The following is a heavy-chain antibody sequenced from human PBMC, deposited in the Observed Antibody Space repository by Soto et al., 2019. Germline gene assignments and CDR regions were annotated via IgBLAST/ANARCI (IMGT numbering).Heavy chain of an antibody. CDR2: IYYSGST. Sequence: SETLSLTCTVSGGSISSYYWSWIRQPPGKGLEWIGYIYYSGSTNYNPSLKSRVTISVDTSKNQFSLKLSSVTAADTAVYYCARVDNSSGYLYYFDYWGQGTLVTAPQ. V-gene: IGHV4-59*01. D-gene: IGHD3-22*01. CDR1: GGSISSYY. CDR3: ARVDNSSGYLYYFDY. J-gene: IGHJ4*02.